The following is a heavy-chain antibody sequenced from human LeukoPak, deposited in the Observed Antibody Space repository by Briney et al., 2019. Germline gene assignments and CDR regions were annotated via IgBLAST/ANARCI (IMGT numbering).Heavy chain of an antibody. CDR3: AELGITMIGGV. V-gene: IGHV3-7*01. Sequence: ETLSLTCTVSGGSISNKYWSWVRQAPGKGLEWVANIKQDGSEKYYVDSVKGRFTISRDNAKNSLYLQMNSLRAEDTAVYYCAELGITMIGGVWGKGTTVTISS. CDR1: GGSISNKY. D-gene: IGHD3-10*02. CDR2: IKQDGSEK. J-gene: IGHJ6*04.